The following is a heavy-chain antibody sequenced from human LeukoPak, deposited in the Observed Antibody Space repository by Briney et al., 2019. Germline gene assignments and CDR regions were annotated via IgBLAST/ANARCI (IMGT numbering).Heavy chain of an antibody. V-gene: IGHV4-38-2*02. Sequence: RPSETLSLTCTVSGYSISSGYYWGWIRQPPGKGLEWIGSIYHSGSTYYNPSLKSRVTISVDTSKNQFSLKLSSVTAADTAVYYCARAWGGYSPDAFDIWGQGTMVTVSS. CDR1: GYSISSGYY. J-gene: IGHJ3*02. D-gene: IGHD2-15*01. CDR3: ARAWGGYSPDAFDI. CDR2: IYHSGST.